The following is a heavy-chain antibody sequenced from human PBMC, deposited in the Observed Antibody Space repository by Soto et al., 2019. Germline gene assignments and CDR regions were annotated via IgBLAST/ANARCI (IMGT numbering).Heavy chain of an antibody. CDR3: ARSLSVAGTSGGDYYYYGMDV. V-gene: IGHV4-34*01. J-gene: IGHJ6*02. CDR1: GGSFSGYY. Sequence: PSETLSLTCAVYGGSFSGYYWSWIRQPPGKGLEWIGEINHSGSTNYNPSLKSRVTISVDTSKNQFSLKLSSVTAADTAVYYCARSLSVAGTSGGDYYYYGMDVWGQGTTVTVSS. CDR2: INHSGST. D-gene: IGHD6-19*01.